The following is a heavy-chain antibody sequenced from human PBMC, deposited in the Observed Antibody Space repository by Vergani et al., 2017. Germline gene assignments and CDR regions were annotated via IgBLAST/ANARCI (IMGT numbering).Heavy chain of an antibody. J-gene: IGHJ4*02. CDR1: VYSFGNYW. CDR2: IYPAGSDT. Sequence: EVELVQSGPEMRKPGESLKISCKGSVYSFGNYWIGWVRQMPGKGLEWMGIIYPAGSDTRYSPPFQGQVTISADKSISTAFLQWTSLKASDTALYYCARHTAYTDSWGQGTLVTVSS. CDR3: ARHTAYTDS. D-gene: IGHD3-16*01. V-gene: IGHV5-51*01.